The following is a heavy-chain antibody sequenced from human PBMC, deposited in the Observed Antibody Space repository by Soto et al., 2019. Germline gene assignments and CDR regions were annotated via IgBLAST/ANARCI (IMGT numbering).Heavy chain of an antibody. V-gene: IGHV4-34*01. J-gene: IGHJ4*02. D-gene: IGHD6-13*01. Sequence: SETLSLTCAVYGGSFSGYYWTWIRQPPGTGLEWIGEINHSGSTNYNPSLKSRVTISVDTSKNQFSLKLSSVTAADTAVYYCAITKGSSWYARFDYWGQGTLVTVSS. CDR2: INHSGST. CDR3: AITKGSSWYARFDY. CDR1: GGSFSGYY.